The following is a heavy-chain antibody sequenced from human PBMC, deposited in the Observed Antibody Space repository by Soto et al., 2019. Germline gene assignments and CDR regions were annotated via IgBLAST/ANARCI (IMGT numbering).Heavy chain of an antibody. CDR2: IKEDGSER. D-gene: IGHD3-10*01. J-gene: IGHJ4*02. Sequence: EVQLVESGGGLVQPGGSLRLSCAASGFTFSSYWMSWVRQAPGKGLEWVANIKEDGSERYYVDSVKGRFTISRDNAKNSLYLQMNSLRAEDTAVYYCARATGADKEDYWGLGTLVTVSS. V-gene: IGHV3-7*04. CDR1: GFTFSSYW. CDR3: ARATGADKEDY.